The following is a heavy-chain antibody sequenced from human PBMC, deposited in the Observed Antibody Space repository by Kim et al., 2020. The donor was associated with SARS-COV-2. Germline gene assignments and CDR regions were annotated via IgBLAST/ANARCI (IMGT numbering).Heavy chain of an antibody. J-gene: IGHJ4*02. D-gene: IGHD3-16*01. CDR3: ARAGWDYVDY. Sequence: SETLSLTCTVSGGSISSSSYYWGWIRQPPGKGLEWIGSIYYSGSTYYNPSLKSRVTISVDTSKNQFSLKLSSVTAADTAVYYCARAGWDYVDYWGQGTLVTVSS. CDR1: GGSISSSSYY. CDR2: IYYSGST. V-gene: IGHV4-39*07.